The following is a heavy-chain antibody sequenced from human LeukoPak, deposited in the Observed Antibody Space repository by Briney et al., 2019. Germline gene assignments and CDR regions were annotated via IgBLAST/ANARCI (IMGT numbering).Heavy chain of an antibody. CDR2: IYYSGST. CDR3: ARQLAAALVPTVAFDI. D-gene: IGHD6-13*01. V-gene: IGHV4-30-4*01. Sequence: SQTLSLTCTVSGGSISSGDYYWSWIRQPPGKGLEWIGYIYYSGSTYYNPSLKSRVTISVDTSKNQFSLKLSSVTAADTAVYYCARQLAAALVPTVAFDIWGQGTMVTVSS. J-gene: IGHJ3*02. CDR1: GGSISSGDYY.